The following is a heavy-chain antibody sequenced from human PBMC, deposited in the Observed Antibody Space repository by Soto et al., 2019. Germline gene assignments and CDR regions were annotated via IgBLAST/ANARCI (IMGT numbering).Heavy chain of an antibody. J-gene: IGHJ6*02. CDR1: GFTFSSYS. Sequence: EVQLVESGGGLVKPGGSLRLSCAASGFTFSSYSMNWVRQAPGKGLEWVSSISSSSSYIYYADSVKGRFTISRDNAKNSLYLQMNSLRAEDTAVYYCARVSYGAQKGGGMDVWGQGTTVTVSS. CDR2: ISSSSSYI. D-gene: IGHD4-17*01. CDR3: ARVSYGAQKGGGMDV. V-gene: IGHV3-21*01.